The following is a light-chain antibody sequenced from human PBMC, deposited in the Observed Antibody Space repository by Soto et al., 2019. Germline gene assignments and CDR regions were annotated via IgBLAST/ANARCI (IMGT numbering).Light chain of an antibody. CDR2: EVT. J-gene: IGLJ2*01. Sequence: QSVLTQPPSASGSPGQSVAISCTGTSSDVGGYDYVSWYQQHPGKAPKLMIYEVTKRPSGVPDRFSGSKSGNTASLTVSGLQAEDEADYYCSSYGGNNNLLFGGGTNLTVL. CDR1: SSDVGGYDY. CDR3: SSYGGNNNLL. V-gene: IGLV2-8*01.